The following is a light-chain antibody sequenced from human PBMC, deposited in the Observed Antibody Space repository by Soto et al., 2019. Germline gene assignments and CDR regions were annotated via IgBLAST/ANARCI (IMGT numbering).Light chain of an antibody. CDR1: QSISRY. CDR3: QQSYSMTT. V-gene: IGKV1-39*01. J-gene: IGKJ4*01. CDR2: TAS. Sequence: DIQMTQSPSSLSASVGDRVTITCRASQSISRYLNWYQQKPGKAPKLLIYTASSLQSGVPSRFSGSGSGTDFTLTISSLQPEDFATYYGQQSYSMTTFGGGNKVEIK.